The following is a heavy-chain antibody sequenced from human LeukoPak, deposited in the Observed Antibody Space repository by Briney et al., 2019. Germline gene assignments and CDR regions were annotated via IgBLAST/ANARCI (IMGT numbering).Heavy chain of an antibody. Sequence: ASVKVSCKASGFVFTGYGFTWVRQAPGQGLEWMGWISANDGKIHYSERHQGRMTMSTDTVTSTVYMELRSLRSDDTAEHYCARELHVERDDYWGQGTLVTVSS. V-gene: IGHV1-18*01. CDR1: GFVFTGYG. CDR3: ARELHVERDDY. J-gene: IGHJ4*02. CDR2: ISANDGKI. D-gene: IGHD1-1*01.